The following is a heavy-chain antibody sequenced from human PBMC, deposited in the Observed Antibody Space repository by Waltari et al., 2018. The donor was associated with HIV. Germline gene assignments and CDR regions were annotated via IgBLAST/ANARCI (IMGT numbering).Heavy chain of an antibody. D-gene: IGHD6-13*01. CDR1: GDSISRSC. CDR3: ARGGLIAAAGGGERRLDP. CDR2: IYYSGST. V-gene: IGHV4-59*01. Sequence: QVQLQESGPGLVKPSETLSLTCAVSGDSISRSCWSWIRQTPGKGLEWIGYIYYSGSTNYNPSLRNRVTISLDTSKNQFSLKMTSVTVADTALYYCARGGLIAAAGGGERRLDPWGQGTLVTVSS. J-gene: IGHJ5*02.